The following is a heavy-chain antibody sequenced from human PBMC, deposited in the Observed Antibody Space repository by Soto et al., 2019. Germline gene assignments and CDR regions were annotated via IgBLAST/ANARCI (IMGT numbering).Heavy chain of an antibody. D-gene: IGHD2-21*02. V-gene: IGHV3-30*18. CDR3: AKDGDSYGLFDY. CDR1: GFTFSSYG. Sequence: QPGGSLRLSCAASGFTFSSYGMHWVRQAPGKGLEWVAVISYDGSNKYYADSVKGRFTISRDNSKNTLYLQMNSLRAEDTAVYYCAKDGDSYGLFDYWGQGTLVTVSS. J-gene: IGHJ4*02. CDR2: ISYDGSNK.